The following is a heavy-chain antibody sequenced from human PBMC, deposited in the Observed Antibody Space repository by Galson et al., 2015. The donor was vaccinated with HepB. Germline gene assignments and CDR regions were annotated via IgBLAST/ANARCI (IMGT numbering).Heavy chain of an antibody. CDR3: AREEDTAFSFDY. J-gene: IGHJ4*02. V-gene: IGHV3-21*01. CDR2: ISSSSSYI. CDR1: GFTFSSYS. D-gene: IGHD5-18*01. Sequence: CAASGFTFSSYSMNWVRQAPGKGLEWVSSISSSSSYIYYADSVKGRFTISRDNAKNSLYLQMNSLRAEDTAVYYCAREEDTAFSFDYWGQGTLVTVSS.